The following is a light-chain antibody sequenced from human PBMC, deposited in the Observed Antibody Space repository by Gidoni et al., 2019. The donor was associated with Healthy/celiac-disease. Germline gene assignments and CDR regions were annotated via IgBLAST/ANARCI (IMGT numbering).Light chain of an antibody. CDR2: AAS. J-gene: IGKJ2*01. V-gene: IGKV1-39*01. CDR1: QSISSY. CDR3: QQSYSTPPYT. Sequence: IRIPQSPSSLSASVGDRVTITCRASQSISSYLNWYQQKPGKAPKLLIYAASSLQSGVPSRFSGSGSGTDFTLTISSLQPEDFATYYCQQSYSTPPYTFGQGTKLEIK.